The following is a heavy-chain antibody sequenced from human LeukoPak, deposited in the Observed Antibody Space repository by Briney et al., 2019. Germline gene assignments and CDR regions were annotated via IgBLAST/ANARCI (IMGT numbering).Heavy chain of an antibody. Sequence: PGGSLRLSCAASGFTFSSYSMNWVRQAPGKGLEWVSSISSSSSYIYYADSVKGRFTISRDNAKNSLYLQMNSLRAEDTAVYYYARALRDIVVVPAAIRGYYYYYMDVWGKGTTVTVSS. CDR2: ISSSSSYI. CDR1: GFTFSSYS. J-gene: IGHJ6*03. V-gene: IGHV3-21*01. CDR3: ARALRDIVVVPAAIRGYYYYYMDV. D-gene: IGHD2-2*01.